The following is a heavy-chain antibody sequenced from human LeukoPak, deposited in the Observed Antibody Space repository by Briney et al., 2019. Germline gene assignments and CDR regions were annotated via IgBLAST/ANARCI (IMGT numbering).Heavy chain of an antibody. J-gene: IGHJ6*02. CDR2: FDPEDGET. Sequence: GGSLRLSCAASGCTFSSYGMHWVRQAPGKGLEWMGGFDPEDGETIYAQKFQGRVTMTEDTSTDTAYMELSSLRSEDTAVYYCATESWRGYGYTQYDYYYYYGMDVWGQGTTVTVSS. V-gene: IGHV1-24*01. CDR1: GCTFSSYG. CDR3: ATESWRGYGYTQYDYYYYYGMDV. D-gene: IGHD5-18*01.